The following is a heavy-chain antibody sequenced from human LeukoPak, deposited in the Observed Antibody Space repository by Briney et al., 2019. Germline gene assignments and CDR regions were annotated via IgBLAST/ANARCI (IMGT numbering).Heavy chain of an antibody. CDR1: GYSISSGYY. D-gene: IGHD2-2*01. V-gene: IGHV4-38-2*02. CDR2: IYHSGST. CDR3: ARELVPAAMGWPNWFDP. Sequence: PSETLSLTCTVSGYSISSGYYWGWIRPPPGKGLEWIGSIYHSGSTYYNPSLKSRVTISVDTSKNQFSLKLSSVTAADTAVYYCARELVPAAMGWPNWFDPWGQGTLVTVSS. J-gene: IGHJ5*02.